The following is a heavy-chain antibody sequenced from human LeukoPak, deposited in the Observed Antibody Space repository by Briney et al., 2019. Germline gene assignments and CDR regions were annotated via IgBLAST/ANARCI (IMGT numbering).Heavy chain of an antibody. Sequence: SETLSLTCTVSGGSISSYYWSWIRQPPGKGLEWIGYIYYSGSTNYNPSLRSRVTISVDTSKNQFSLKLSSVTAADTAVYYCVRGSSSDYWGQGTLVTVSS. V-gene: IGHV4-59*01. J-gene: IGHJ4*02. CDR3: VRGSSSDY. CDR2: IYYSGST. CDR1: GGSISSYY. D-gene: IGHD6-6*01.